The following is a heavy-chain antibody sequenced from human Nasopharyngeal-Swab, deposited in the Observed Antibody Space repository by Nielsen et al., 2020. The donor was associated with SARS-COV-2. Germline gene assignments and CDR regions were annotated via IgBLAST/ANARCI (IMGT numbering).Heavy chain of an antibody. J-gene: IGHJ4*02. D-gene: IGHD3-9*01. CDR2: IYYSGST. CDR3: ARHRPLLRYFDPGFDY. V-gene: IGHV4-39*01. Sequence: SETLSLTCTVSGGSISSGGYYWSWIRQHPGKGLEWIGYIYYSGSTYYNPSLKSRVTISVDTSKNQFSLKLSSVTAADTAVYYCARHRPLLRYFDPGFDYWGQGTLVTVSS. CDR1: GGSISSGGYY.